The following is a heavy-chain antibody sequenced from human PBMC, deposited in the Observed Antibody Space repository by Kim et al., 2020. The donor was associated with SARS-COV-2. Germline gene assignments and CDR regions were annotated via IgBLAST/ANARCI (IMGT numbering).Heavy chain of an antibody. D-gene: IGHD2-21*02. V-gene: IGHV1-69*13. CDR1: GGTFSSYA. CDR2: IIPIFGTA. CDR3: ARDQVVVVTHTSYYYGMDV. J-gene: IGHJ6*02. Sequence: SVKVSCKASGGTFSSYAISWVRQAPGQGLEWMGGIIPIFGTANYAQKFQGRVTITADESTSTAYMELSSLRSEDTAVYYCARDQVVVVTHTSYYYGMDVWGQGTTVTVSS.